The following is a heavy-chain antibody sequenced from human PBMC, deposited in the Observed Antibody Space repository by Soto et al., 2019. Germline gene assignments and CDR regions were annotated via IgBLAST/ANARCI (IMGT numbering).Heavy chain of an antibody. CDR2: ISYDETNE. CDR1: GFTFGSHG. CDR3: AKDLRTTISDYGMDV. J-gene: IGHJ6*02. V-gene: IGHV3-30*18. D-gene: IGHD2-21*01. Sequence: QVQLVESGGGLVQPGGSLRLTCVASGFTFGSHGMHCVRQAPGKGLEWVAVISYDETNEYYVDSVKGLFTISRDKSKITLYLQMNRLRPEDTAVYKCAKDLRTTISDYGMDVCVQGTTVTVSS.